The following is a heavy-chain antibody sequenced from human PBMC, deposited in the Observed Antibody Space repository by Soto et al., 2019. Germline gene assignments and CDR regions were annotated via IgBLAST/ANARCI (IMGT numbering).Heavy chain of an antibody. CDR3: GRDNNFYASGRGVDY. V-gene: IGHV3-21*01. CDR1: GFTFSTYS. D-gene: IGHD3-10*01. Sequence: EVQLVESGGGLVEPGGSLRLSCAASGFTFSTYSMNWVRQAPGKGLEWVSSITSSSNYIHYRDSVKGRFTISRDNAKNSLYLQMNSLRAEDTAIYYCGRDNNFYASGRGVDYWGQGTLVTVSS. CDR2: ITSSSNYI. J-gene: IGHJ4*02.